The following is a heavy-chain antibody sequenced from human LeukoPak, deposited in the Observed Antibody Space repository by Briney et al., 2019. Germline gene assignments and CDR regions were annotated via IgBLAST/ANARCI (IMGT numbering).Heavy chain of an antibody. CDR1: AFTFSSNA. Sequence: PGQSLTLSCAVSAFTFSSNAMSWVRQAPGKGLGWVAAISGSGGSTYYADSEKGRITISRDNSKNPLYLQMNSLRAEDTAVYYCAKDFYCSGCSSYGLGVIDYWGQGTLVTVSS. V-gene: IGHV3-23*01. CDR3: AKDFYCSGCSSYGLGVIDY. J-gene: IGHJ4*02. CDR2: ISGSGGST. D-gene: IGHD2-15*01.